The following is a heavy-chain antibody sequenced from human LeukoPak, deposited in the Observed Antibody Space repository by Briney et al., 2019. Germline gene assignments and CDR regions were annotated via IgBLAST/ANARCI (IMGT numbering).Heavy chain of an antibody. Sequence: GASVKVSCKASGYTFTGYYIHWVRQAPGQGLEWMGWINPHSGGTNYAQKFQGRVTMTRDTSISTAYMELSSLRSEDTAVYYCAREENSSGWLGVFYYYYYMDVWGKGTTVTISS. CDR1: GYTFTGYY. J-gene: IGHJ6*03. V-gene: IGHV1-2*02. D-gene: IGHD6-19*01. CDR2: INPHSGGT. CDR3: AREENSSGWLGVFYYYYYMDV.